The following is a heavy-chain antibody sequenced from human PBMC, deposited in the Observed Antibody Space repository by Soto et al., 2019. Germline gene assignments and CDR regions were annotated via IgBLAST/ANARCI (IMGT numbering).Heavy chain of an antibody. J-gene: IGHJ6*01. V-gene: IGHV1-69*06. CDR2: IIPIFGTA. D-gene: IGHD3-3*01. CDR1: GGTFSSYA. Sequence: QVQLVQSGAEVKKPGSSVKVSCKASGGTFSSYAISWVRQAPGQGLEWMGGIIPIFGTANYAQKFQGRVTITADKSTSTDYMELRSLRSEDTAVYYCARDRDNITIFVRYYYGMDVWGQGTTVTVS. CDR3: ARDRDNITIFVRYYYGMDV.